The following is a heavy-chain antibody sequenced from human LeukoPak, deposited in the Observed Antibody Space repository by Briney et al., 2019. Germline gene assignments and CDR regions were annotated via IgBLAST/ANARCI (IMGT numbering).Heavy chain of an antibody. V-gene: IGHV5-51*01. D-gene: IGHD6-13*01. CDR3: ASAVIAAAGKGYYYGMDV. CDR2: IYPGDSDT. J-gene: IGHJ6*02. CDR1: GHSFTSYW. Sequence: GESLKISCKGSGHSFTSYWIGWVRQMPGKGLEWMGIIYPGDSDTRYSPSFQGQVTISAHKSISTAYLRWSSLKASDTAMYYCASAVIAAAGKGYYYGMDVWGQGTTVTVSS.